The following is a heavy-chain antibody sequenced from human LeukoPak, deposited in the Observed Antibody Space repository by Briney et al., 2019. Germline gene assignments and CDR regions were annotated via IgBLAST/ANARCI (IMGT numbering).Heavy chain of an antibody. J-gene: IGHJ4*02. V-gene: IGHV4-59*01. Sequence: PSETLSLTCTVSGGSISSYYWSWIRQPPGKGLEWIGYIYYSGSTNYNPSLKSRVTISVDTSKNQFSLKLSSVTAADTAVYYCARALVTGTYASFDYWGRGTLVTVSS. CDR1: GGSISSYY. D-gene: IGHD1-20*01. CDR2: IYYSGST. CDR3: ARALVTGTYASFDY.